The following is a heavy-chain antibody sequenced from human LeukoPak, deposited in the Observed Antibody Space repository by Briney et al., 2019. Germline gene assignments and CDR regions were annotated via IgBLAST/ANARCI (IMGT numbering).Heavy chain of an antibody. D-gene: IGHD3-22*01. CDR2: ISSSGSTI. J-gene: IGHJ4*02. Sequence: GGSLRLSCAASGFTFSDYYMSWIRQAPGKGLEWVSYISSSGSTIYYADSVKGRFTISRDNAKNSLYLQMNSLRAEDTAVYYCARSVYYDSSGHYYGGYFDYWGQGTLVTVSS. CDR1: GFTFSDYY. V-gene: IGHV3-11*04. CDR3: ARSVYYDSSGHYYGGYFDY.